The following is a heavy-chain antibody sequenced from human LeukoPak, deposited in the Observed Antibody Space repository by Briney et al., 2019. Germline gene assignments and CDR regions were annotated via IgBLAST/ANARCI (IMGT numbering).Heavy chain of an antibody. Sequence: PGGSLRLSCAISAFTFSKYDMNWVRQTPDKGLEWVAVIASHSRDAHYSDSVKGRFTISRDNSKNTLYLQVNSLRAEDTAVYYCAKGGKWDVTPFDYWGQGTLVTVSS. V-gene: IGHV3-30*18. CDR3: AKGGKWDVTPFDY. D-gene: IGHD1-26*01. CDR1: AFTFSKYD. CDR2: IASHSRDA. J-gene: IGHJ4*02.